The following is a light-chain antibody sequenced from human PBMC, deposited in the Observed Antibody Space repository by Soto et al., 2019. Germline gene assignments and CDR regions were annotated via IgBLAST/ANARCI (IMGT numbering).Light chain of an antibody. CDR1: QSISSW. CDR2: KAS. V-gene: IGKV1-5*03. J-gene: IGKJ1*01. CDR3: QHMWT. Sequence: DIKMTQSPSTLSASVGDRVTITCRASQSISSWLAWYQQKPGKAPKLLIYKASSLESGVPSRFSGSGSGTEFTLTISSLQPDDFATYYCQHMWTFGQGTKVEIK.